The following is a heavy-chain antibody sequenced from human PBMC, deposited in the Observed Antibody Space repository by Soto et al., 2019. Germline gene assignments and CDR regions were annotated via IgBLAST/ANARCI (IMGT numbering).Heavy chain of an antibody. CDR3: AHYTVDTYMDV. CDR2: LYWDGDR. V-gene: IGHV2-5*02. J-gene: IGHJ6*03. Sequence: QITLRESGPTLVKATQTLTLTCSFSGFSLSTSGVGVGWIRQPPGKALEWVALLYWDGDRRYSPSLNSRLTIIKDTSKNQVVLTMTNMDPVDTGTYYCAHYTVDTYMDVWGKGTTVTVSS. D-gene: IGHD4-4*01. CDR1: GFSLSTSGVG.